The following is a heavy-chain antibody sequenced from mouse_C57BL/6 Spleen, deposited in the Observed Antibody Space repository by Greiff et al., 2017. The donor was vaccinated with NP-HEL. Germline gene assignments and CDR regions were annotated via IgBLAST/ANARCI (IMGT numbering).Heavy chain of an antibody. CDR3: AREGIYYGNYGSYWYFDV. CDR2: INYDGSST. D-gene: IGHD2-1*01. Sequence: EVKVEESEGGLVQPGSSMKLSCTASGFTFSDYYMAWVRQVPEKGLEWVANINYDGSSTYYLDSLKSRFIISRDNAKNIQYLQMSSLKSEDTATYYCAREGIYYGNYGSYWYFDVWGTGTTVTVSS. J-gene: IGHJ1*03. CDR1: GFTFSDYY. V-gene: IGHV5-16*01.